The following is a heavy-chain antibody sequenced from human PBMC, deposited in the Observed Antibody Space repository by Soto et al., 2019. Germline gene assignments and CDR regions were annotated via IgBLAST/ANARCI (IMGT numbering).Heavy chain of an antibody. J-gene: IGHJ4*02. CDR3: ASSASPDAY. V-gene: IGHV3-48*01. D-gene: IGHD1-26*01. Sequence: VQLVESGGGLVQPGGSLRLSCVASGFIFNSYSMNWVRQAPGKGMEWISYINSGSTSVFYADSVKGRFTISRDNAKNSLSVQMNSLRAEDTAVYYCASSASPDAYWGQETLVTVSS. CDR2: INSGSTSV. CDR1: GFIFNSYS.